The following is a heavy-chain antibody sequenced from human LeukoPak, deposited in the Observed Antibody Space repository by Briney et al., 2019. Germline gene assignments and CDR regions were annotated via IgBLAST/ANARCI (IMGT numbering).Heavy chain of an antibody. CDR2: INHSGST. Sequence: SETLSLTCAVYGGSFSGYYWSWIRQPPGKGLEWIGEINHSGSTNYHPSLKSRVTISVDTSKNQFSLKLSSVTAADTAVYYCARGRRYCSSTSCYTMTGKLDYWGQGTLVTVSS. J-gene: IGHJ4*02. CDR3: ARGRRYCSSTSCYTMTGKLDY. CDR1: GGSFSGYY. D-gene: IGHD2-2*02. V-gene: IGHV4-34*01.